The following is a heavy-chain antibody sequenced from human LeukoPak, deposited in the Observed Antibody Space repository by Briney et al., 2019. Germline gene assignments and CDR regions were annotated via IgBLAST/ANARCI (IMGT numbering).Heavy chain of an antibody. CDR1: GGSISSGDYY. D-gene: IGHD3-22*01. CDR2: IYYSGST. J-gene: IGHJ6*02. V-gene: IGHV4-30-4*01. CDR3: ARDRPPDYYDSSGYRPRDYYYGMDV. Sequence: SETLSLTCTVSGGSISSGDYYWSWIRQPPGKGLEWIGYIYYSGSTYYNPSLKSRVTISVDTPKNQFSLKLSSVTAADTAVYYCARDRPPDYYDSSGYRPRDYYYGMDVWGQGTKVTVSS.